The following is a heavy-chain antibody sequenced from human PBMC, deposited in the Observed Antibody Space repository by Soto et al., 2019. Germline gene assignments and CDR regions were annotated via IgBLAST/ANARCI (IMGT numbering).Heavy chain of an antibody. CDR3: ARGGALDGTRPPCNH. J-gene: IGHJ4*02. D-gene: IGHD6-19*01. V-gene: IGHV1-2*02. CDR2: INANSGDT. CDR1: GYTFSGHY. Sequence: QVQLVQSGAEVKKPGASVRVSCKASGYTFSGHYMHWIRQAPGQGPEWLGWINANSGDTDRAPKFQDRLTMTRDTSISTAYMELSRLRSDDTAVYYCARGGALDGTRPPCNHWGQGTLVTVSS.